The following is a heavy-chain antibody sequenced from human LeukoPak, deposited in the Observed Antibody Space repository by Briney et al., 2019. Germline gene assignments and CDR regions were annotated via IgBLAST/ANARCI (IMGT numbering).Heavy chain of an antibody. CDR3: ARDHDSSGYYYYYMDV. CDR1: GFTFNNYN. CDR2: ISSSSSTI. V-gene: IGHV3-48*01. Sequence: QPGGSLRLSCAASGFTFNNYNINWVRQAPGKGLEWVSYISSSSSTIYYADSVKGRFTISRDSAKNSLYLQMNSLRAEDTAVYYCARDHDSSGYYYYYMDVWGKGTTVTVSS. D-gene: IGHD3-22*01. J-gene: IGHJ6*03.